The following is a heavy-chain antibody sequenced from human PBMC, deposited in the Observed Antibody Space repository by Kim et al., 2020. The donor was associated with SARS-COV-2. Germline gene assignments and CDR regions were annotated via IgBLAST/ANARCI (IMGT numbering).Heavy chain of an antibody. CDR1: GGTFSSYA. V-gene: IGHV1-69*13. J-gene: IGHJ4*02. CDR2: IIPIFGTA. D-gene: IGHD6-19*01. Sequence: SVKVSCKASGGTFSSYAISWVRQAPGQGLEWMGGIIPIFGTANYAQKFQGRVTITADESTSTAYMELSSLRSEDTAVYYCAREWSSGWYVEGGYFDYWGQGTLVTVSS. CDR3: AREWSSGWYVEGGYFDY.